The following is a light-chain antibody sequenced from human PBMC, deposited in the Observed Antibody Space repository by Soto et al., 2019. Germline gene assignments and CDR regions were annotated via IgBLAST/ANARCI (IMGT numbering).Light chain of an antibody. CDR3: QQHSNSPWT. J-gene: IGKJ1*01. CDR1: QSVTSNY. CDR2: AIS. Sequence: EIVLTQSPGTLSLSPGESAALSCRASQSVTSNYLVWYRQKPGQAPRLLIYAISSRAAGIPDRFNGSGSGTDFTLTITRLEPDDSAVYYCQQHSNSPWTFGPRTRVEV. V-gene: IGKV3D-20*02.